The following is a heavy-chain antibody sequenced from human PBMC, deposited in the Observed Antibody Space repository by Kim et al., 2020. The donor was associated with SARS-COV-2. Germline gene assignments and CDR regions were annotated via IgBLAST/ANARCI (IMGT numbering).Heavy chain of an antibody. Sequence: GGSLRLSCAASGFTFDDYAMHWVRQAPGKGLEWVSGISWNSGSIGYADSVKGRFTISRDNAKNSLYLQMNSLRAEDTALYYCAKDIERGRERVRGVIISGNFDYWGQGTLVTVSS. V-gene: IGHV3-9*01. J-gene: IGHJ4*02. CDR1: GFTFDDYA. CDR2: ISWNSGSI. CDR3: AKDIERGRERVRGVIISGNFDY. D-gene: IGHD3-10*01.